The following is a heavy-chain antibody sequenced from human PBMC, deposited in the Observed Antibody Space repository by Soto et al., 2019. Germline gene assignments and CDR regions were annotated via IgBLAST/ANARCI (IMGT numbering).Heavy chain of an antibody. J-gene: IGHJ4*02. Sequence: TLSLTCAVYGGSFSDYSWTWIRQPPGKGLEWIGDINDSGSTNYTPSLERRVTISRDTSKNRFSLKLSSVTAADTAVYYCASGPYSSSSSLDYWGQGTLVTVSS. D-gene: IGHD6-6*01. CDR1: GGSFSDYS. CDR3: ASGPYSSSSSLDY. V-gene: IGHV4-34*01. CDR2: INDSGST.